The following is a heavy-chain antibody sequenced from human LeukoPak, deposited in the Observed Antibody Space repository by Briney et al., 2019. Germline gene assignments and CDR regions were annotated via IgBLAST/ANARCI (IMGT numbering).Heavy chain of an antibody. J-gene: IGHJ4*02. D-gene: IGHD2/OR15-2a*01. Sequence: GGSLRLSCAASGFTLSSYWMSWVRQAPGKGLEWVANIKQDGSEKYYVDSVKGRFTISRDNAKNSLYLQMNSLRAEDTAVYYCARVYPKMYFDYWGQGTLVTVSS. CDR1: GFTLSSYW. CDR2: IKQDGSEK. CDR3: ARVYPKMYFDY. V-gene: IGHV3-7*01.